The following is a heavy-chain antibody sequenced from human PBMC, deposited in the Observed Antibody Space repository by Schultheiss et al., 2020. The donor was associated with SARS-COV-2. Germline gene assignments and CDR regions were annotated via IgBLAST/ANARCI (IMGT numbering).Heavy chain of an antibody. V-gene: IGHV4-59*08. CDR2: IYYSGST. Sequence: SETLSLTCAVYGGSFSSYYWSWIRQPPGKGLEWIGSIYYSGSTYYNPSLKSRVTISVDTSKNQFSLKLSSVTAADTAVYYCARLLWSPFYYYGMDVWGQGTTVTVSS. J-gene: IGHJ6*02. D-gene: IGHD3-3*01. CDR3: ARLLWSPFYYYGMDV. CDR1: GGSFSSYY.